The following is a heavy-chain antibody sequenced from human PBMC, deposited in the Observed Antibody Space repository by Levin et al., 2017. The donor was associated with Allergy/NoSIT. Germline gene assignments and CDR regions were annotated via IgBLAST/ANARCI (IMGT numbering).Heavy chain of an antibody. D-gene: IGHD5-12*01. CDR1: GGSVSSGSYY. Sequence: SETLSLTCTVSGGSVSSGSYYWSWIRQPPGKGLEWIGYIYYSGSTNYNPSLKSRVTISVDTSKNQFSLKLSSVTAADTAVYYCARGRPLYGGYQSTDYWGQGTLVTVSS. CDR2: IYYSGST. CDR3: ARGRPLYGGYQSTDY. J-gene: IGHJ4*02. V-gene: IGHV4-61*01.